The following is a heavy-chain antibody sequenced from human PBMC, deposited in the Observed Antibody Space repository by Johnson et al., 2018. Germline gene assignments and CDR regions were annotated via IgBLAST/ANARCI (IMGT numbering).Heavy chain of an antibody. V-gene: IGHV3-9*01. D-gene: IGHD3-10*01. CDR2: ISWNSGSI. J-gene: IGHJ6*03. Sequence: VQLVESGGGLVQPGRSLRLSCAASGFTFDDYAMHWVRQAPGKGLEWVSGISWNSGSIGYADSVKGRFTISRDNSKNTLYLKMNSMRAEDTAVYYCARDKGRYEPGSYYRGGYYYYRDVWGKGTTVTGSS. CDR1: GFTFDDYA. CDR3: ARDKGRYEPGSYYRGGYYYYRDV.